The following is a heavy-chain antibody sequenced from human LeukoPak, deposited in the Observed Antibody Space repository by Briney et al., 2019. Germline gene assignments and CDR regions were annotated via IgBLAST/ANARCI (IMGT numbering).Heavy chain of an antibody. CDR2: FDPEDGET. D-gene: IGHD2-8*01. J-gene: IGHJ5*02. V-gene: IGHV1-24*01. CDR3: ATRGRYCTNGVCYPSISGFDP. CDR1: GYTLTELS. Sequence: ASVKVSCKVSGYTLTELSMHWVRQAPGKGLEWMGGFDPEDGETIYAQKFQGRVTMTEDTSTDTAYMELSSLRSEDTAVHYCATRGRYCTNGVCYPSISGFDPWGQGTLVTVSS.